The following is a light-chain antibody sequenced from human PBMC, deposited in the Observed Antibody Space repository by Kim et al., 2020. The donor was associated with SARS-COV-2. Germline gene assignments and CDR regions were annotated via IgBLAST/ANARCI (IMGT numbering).Light chain of an antibody. CDR3: QQYNNWPPLFT. CDR2: GAS. CDR1: QSISNN. V-gene: IGKV3D-15*01. J-gene: IGKJ3*01. Sequence: EMVMTQSPVTLSVSPGDTATLSCRASQSISNNLAWYQQKRGQAPRLLIYGASSRATGIPARFSGSGSGTEFTLTISSLQSEDFAVYYCQQYNNWPPLFTFGPGTKVDIK.